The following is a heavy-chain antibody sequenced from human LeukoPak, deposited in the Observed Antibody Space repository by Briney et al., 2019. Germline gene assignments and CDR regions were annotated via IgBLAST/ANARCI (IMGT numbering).Heavy chain of an antibody. Sequence: GASVKVSCKASRYTFTSYYMHLVRQAPGQGLEWMGIINPSVGSTSYAQKFQGRVTMTRDTSTSTVYIHLSSLRSEDTAVYYCARDGDQRVERWLQFVGVLDYWGQGTLVTVSS. D-gene: IGHD5-24*01. CDR3: ARDGDQRVERWLQFVGVLDY. V-gene: IGHV1-46*01. CDR2: INPSVGST. CDR1: RYTFTSYY. J-gene: IGHJ4*02.